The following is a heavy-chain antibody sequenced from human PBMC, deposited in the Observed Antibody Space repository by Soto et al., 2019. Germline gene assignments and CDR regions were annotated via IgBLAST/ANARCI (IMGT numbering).Heavy chain of an antibody. CDR3: SRGHDDYIWGSYRTGYADY. CDR2: ISYDGSNK. CDR1: GFTFSSYG. D-gene: IGHD3-16*02. Sequence: GGSLRLSCAASGFTFSSYGMHWVRQAPGKGLEWVAVISYDGSNKYYADYVKGRFTISRDNSKNTLYLQMNSLRAEDTALYYCSRGHDDYIWGSYRTGYADYWGQGTLVTVSS. J-gene: IGHJ4*02. V-gene: IGHV3-30*03.